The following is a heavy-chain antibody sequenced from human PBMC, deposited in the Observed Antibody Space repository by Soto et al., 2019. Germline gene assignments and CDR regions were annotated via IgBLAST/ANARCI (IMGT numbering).Heavy chain of an antibody. D-gene: IGHD2-15*01. CDR3: ARDWGDCSGGSCYPEDFYYYGMDV. CDR2: INPSGGST. V-gene: IGHV1-46*01. Sequence: ASVKVSCKSSGYTFTSYYMHWVRQAPGQGLEWMGIINPSGGSTSYAQKFQGRVTMTRDTSTSTVYMELSSLRSEDTAVYYCARDWGDCSGGSCYPEDFYYYGMDVWGQGTTVTVSS. J-gene: IGHJ6*02. CDR1: GYTFTSYY.